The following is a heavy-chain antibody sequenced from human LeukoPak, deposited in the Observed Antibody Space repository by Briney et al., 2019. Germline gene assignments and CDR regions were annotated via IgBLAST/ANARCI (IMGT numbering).Heavy chain of an antibody. CDR3: AKENVLLWFGELPRAFDY. V-gene: IGHV3-30*18. D-gene: IGHD3-10*01. CDR2: ISYDGSNK. J-gene: IGHJ4*02. CDR1: GFTFSSYG. Sequence: GRSLRLSCAASGFTFSSYGMHWVRQAPGKGLEWVAVISYDGSNKYYADSVKGRFTISRDNSKNTLYLQMNSLRAEDTAVYYCAKENVLLWFGELPRAFDYWGQGTLVTVSS.